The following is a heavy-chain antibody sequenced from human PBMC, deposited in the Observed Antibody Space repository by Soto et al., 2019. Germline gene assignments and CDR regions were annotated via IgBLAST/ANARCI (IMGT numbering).Heavy chain of an antibody. CDR2: IIPVFGPP. CDR3: ARGGHNSGWYRIFDF. CDR1: RGTFTTDA. D-gene: IGHD6-13*01. J-gene: IGHJ4*02. Sequence: QVQLVQSGAEVRKPGSSVSVSCKSSRGTFTTDAISWVRQAPGQGLEWMGVIIPVFGPPTYAQKFQGRLTITADESTTTAHLELRNPRSEDTAIYYSARGGHNSGWYRIFDFWGQGTLVTVSS. V-gene: IGHV1-69*01.